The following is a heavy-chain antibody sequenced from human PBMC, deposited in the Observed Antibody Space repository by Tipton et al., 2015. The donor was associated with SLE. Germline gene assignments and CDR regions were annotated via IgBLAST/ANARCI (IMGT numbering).Heavy chain of an antibody. J-gene: IGHJ2*01. D-gene: IGHD5-12*01. V-gene: IGHV3-9*01. CDR1: GFTFDDYA. CDR3: AKSSWGLGGYDPLGYFDL. CDR2: ISWNSGSI. Sequence: SLRLSCAASGFTFDDYAVHWVRQAPGKGLEWVSGISWNSGSIGYADSVKGRFTISRDNAKNSLYLQMNSLRAENTALYYCAKSSWGLGGYDPLGYFDLWGRGTLATVSS.